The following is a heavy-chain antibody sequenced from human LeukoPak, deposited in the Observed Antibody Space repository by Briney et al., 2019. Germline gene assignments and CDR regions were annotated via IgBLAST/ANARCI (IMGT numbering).Heavy chain of an antibody. D-gene: IGHD2-21*02. CDR3: ARNEVTGDLGY. J-gene: IGHJ4*02. CDR1: GYTFTSYY. Sequence: ASVKVSCKASGYTFTSYYMHWVRQAPGQGLEWMGIVNPSGGSTSYAQKFQGRVTMTRDTSTSTVYMELSSLRSEDTAVYYCARNEVTGDLGYWGQGTLVTVSS. V-gene: IGHV1-46*03. CDR2: VNPSGGST.